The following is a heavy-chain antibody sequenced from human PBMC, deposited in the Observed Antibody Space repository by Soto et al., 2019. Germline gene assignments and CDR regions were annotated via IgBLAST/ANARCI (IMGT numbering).Heavy chain of an antibody. V-gene: IGHV4-30-2*01. CDR2: INHLETT. J-gene: IGHJ4*02. Sequence: QLQLHMSGSVLVKPSQTLSLTCTVSGASITYGAYSWSWIRQTPGKGLEWIGYINHLETTFYNPSFESRLTLSIDRTKNQFSLNLKSMSAADRAVYFCARGGGFDSFDYWGQGILVTVSS. CDR1: GASITYGAYS. CDR3: ARGGGFDSFDY. D-gene: IGHD3-10*01.